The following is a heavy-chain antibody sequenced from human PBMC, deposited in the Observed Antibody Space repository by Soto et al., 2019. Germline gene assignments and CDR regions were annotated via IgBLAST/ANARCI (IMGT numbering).Heavy chain of an antibody. V-gene: IGHV1-69*06. J-gene: IGHJ4*02. CDR3: ARGNTRAYYDRSAYYFEY. Sequence: GXSVKVSCKASGGTFSSFAIGWVRQSPGQGLEWMGGIIPIFGTANYAQKFQGRVTIMADKSTSTAYMELSSLRSEDTAVYYCARGNTRAYYDRSAYYFEYWGQGTLVPVSS. CDR2: IIPIFGTA. D-gene: IGHD3-22*01. CDR1: GGTFSSFA.